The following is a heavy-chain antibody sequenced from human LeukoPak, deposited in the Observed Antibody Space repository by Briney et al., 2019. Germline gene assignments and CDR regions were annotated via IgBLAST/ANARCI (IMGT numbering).Heavy chain of an antibody. V-gene: IGHV1-18*04. J-gene: IGHJ4*02. Sequence: GASVKVSCKASGYTFTSYGISWVRQAPGQGLEWMGWISAYNGNTNYAQKLQGRVTMTTDTSTSTAYMELRSLRSDDTAVYYCATDGGFDPDYYFDYWGQGTLVTVSS. D-gene: IGHD3-16*01. CDR2: ISAYNGNT. CDR3: ATDGGFDPDYYFDY. CDR1: GYTFTSYG.